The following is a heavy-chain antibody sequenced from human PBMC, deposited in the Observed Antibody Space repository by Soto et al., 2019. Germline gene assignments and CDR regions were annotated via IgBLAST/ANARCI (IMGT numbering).Heavy chain of an antibody. Sequence: QVQLVQSGAEVKKPGASVKVSCKASGYTFTNYGIGWVRQAPGQGLEWMGWIIPYNGKTAYAQNPQGRVTMTPDQSTTTAYRQLRSLRSDATAVYYCARGDTVVIPAAMPGFSFDFCGQGTLVTVSP. D-gene: IGHD2-2*01. CDR2: IIPYNGKT. CDR1: GYTFTNYG. CDR3: ARGDTVVIPAAMPGFSFDF. J-gene: IGHJ4*02. V-gene: IGHV1-18*01.